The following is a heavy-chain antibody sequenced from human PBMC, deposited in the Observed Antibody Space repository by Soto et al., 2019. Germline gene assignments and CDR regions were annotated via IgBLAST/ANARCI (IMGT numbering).Heavy chain of an antibody. V-gene: IGHV4-59*08. CDR2: IFYSGST. Sequence: QVQLQESGPGLVRPSETLSLTCTVSGGSISPYYWSWVRQPPGKGLEWIAFIFYSGSTNYNPSLKRLIXXSXDXXKNQFSLKLTSVTAADTAVYYCARHSSQNFDWLEYWGQGTLVTVSS. CDR1: GGSISPYY. J-gene: IGHJ4*02. CDR3: ARHSSQNFDWLEY. D-gene: IGHD3-9*01.